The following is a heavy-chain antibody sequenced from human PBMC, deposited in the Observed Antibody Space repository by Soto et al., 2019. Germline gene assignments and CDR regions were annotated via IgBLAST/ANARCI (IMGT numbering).Heavy chain of an antibody. D-gene: IGHD3-3*01. CDR3: AGEALDPYFDY. J-gene: IGHJ4*02. CDR1: GFTFSSYA. Sequence: QVQLVESGGGVVQPGRSLRLSCAASGFTFSSYAMHWVRQAPGKGLEWVAVISYDGSIKYYADSVRGRLTISRDNSKNTLYLQMNSLGAEDTAVYYCAGEALDPYFDYWGQGTLVTVSS. CDR2: ISYDGSIK. V-gene: IGHV3-30-3*01.